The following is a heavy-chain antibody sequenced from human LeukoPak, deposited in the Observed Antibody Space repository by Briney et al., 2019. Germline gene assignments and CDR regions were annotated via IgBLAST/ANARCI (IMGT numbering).Heavy chain of an antibody. J-gene: IGHJ6*02. Sequence: PSETLSLTCTVSGGSISSYYWSWVRQAPGKGLEWVSAISGSGGSTYYADSVKGRFTISRDNSKNTLYLQMNSLRAEDTAVYYCAKDLGYSYGYLTHYYYYYGMDVWGQGTTVTVSS. CDR2: ISGSGGST. CDR1: GGSISSYY. V-gene: IGHV3-23*01. D-gene: IGHD5-18*01. CDR3: AKDLGYSYGYLTHYYYYYGMDV.